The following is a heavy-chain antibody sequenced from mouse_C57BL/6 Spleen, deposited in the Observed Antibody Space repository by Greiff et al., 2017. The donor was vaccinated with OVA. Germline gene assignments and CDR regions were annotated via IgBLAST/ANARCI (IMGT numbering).Heavy chain of an antibody. V-gene: IGHV2-2*01. CDR1: GFSLTSYG. D-gene: IGHD3-2*01. Sequence: VQLQQSGPGLVQPSQRLSITCTVSGFSLTSYGVHWVRQSPGKGLEWLGVIWSGGSTDYNAAFISRLSISKDNSKSQVFFKMNSLQADDTAIYYCATDSSSYFDYWGQGTTLTVSS. CDR2: IWSGGST. CDR3: ATDSSSYFDY. J-gene: IGHJ2*01.